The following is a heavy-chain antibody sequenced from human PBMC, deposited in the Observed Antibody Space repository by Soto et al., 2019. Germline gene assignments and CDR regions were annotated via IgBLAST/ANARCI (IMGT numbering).Heavy chain of an antibody. J-gene: IGHJ4*02. CDR2: ISSSSSYI. Sequence: EVQLVESGGGLVKPGGSLRLSCAASGFTFSSYSMNWVRQAPGTGLEWVSSISSSSSYIYYADSVKGRFTISRDTARNSLYLQMNSLRAEDTAVYYCARESGSYFLGLDYWGQGTLVTVSS. V-gene: IGHV3-21*01. D-gene: IGHD1-26*01. CDR3: ARESGSYFLGLDY. CDR1: GFTFSSYS.